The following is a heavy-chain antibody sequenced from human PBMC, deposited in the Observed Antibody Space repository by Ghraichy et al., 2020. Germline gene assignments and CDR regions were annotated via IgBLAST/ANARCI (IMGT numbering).Heavy chain of an antibody. CDR1: GYTFTSYY. Sequence: ASVKVSCKASGYTFTSYYMHWVRQAPGQGLEWMGIINPSGGSTSYAQKFQGRVTMTRDTSTSTVYMELSSLRSEDTAVYYCARDHGNNYGYYYGMDVWGQGTTVTVSS. V-gene: IGHV1-46*03. D-gene: IGHD4-11*01. J-gene: IGHJ6*02. CDR2: INPSGGST. CDR3: ARDHGNNYGYYYGMDV.